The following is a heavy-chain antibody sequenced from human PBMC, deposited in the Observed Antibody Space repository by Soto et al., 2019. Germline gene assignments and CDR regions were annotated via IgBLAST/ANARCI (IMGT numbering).Heavy chain of an antibody. J-gene: IGHJ4*02. V-gene: IGHV1-2*02. CDR2: INPNSGGT. CDR3: ARDKSTGMSSWGEYYFDY. D-gene: IGHD3-16*01. CDR1: GYTFTGYY. Sequence: ASVKVSCKASGYTFTGYYMHWVRQAPGQGLEWMGWINPNSGGTNYAQKFQGRVTMTRDTSISTAYMELSRLRSDDTAVYYCARDKSTGMSSWGEYYFDYWGQGTLVTVS.